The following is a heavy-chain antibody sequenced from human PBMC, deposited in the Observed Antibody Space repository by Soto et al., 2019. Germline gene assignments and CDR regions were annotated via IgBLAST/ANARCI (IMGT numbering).Heavy chain of an antibody. CDR3: ARDFSMTLFGVVGFDYYKFYSLAV. J-gene: IGHJ6*02. CDR1: GYTFTTYY. D-gene: IGHD3-3*01. CDR2: FNPSGGST. V-gene: IGHV1-46*01. Sequence: GASVKVSCKASGYTFTTYYIHWVRQAPGQGLEWMGIFNPSGGSTSFAQKFQGRITMTRDSSTSTVYMELSSLRSDDTAVYYCARDFSMTLFGVVGFDYYKFYSLAVWGQGTTVTVSS.